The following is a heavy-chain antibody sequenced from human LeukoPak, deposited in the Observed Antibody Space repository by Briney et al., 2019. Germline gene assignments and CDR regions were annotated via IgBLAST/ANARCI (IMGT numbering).Heavy chain of an antibody. CDR1: GGTFSSYA. J-gene: IGHJ4*02. CDR2: IIPIFGTA. V-gene: IGHV1-69*01. D-gene: IGHD3-9*01. CDR3: ARDYYDILTGYYNPSGNDY. Sequence: SVKVSCKASGGTFSSYAISWVRQAPGQGLEWMGGIIPIFGTANYAQKFRGRVTITADESTSTAYMELGSLRSEDTAVYYCARDYYDILTGYYNPSGNDYWGQGTLVTVSS.